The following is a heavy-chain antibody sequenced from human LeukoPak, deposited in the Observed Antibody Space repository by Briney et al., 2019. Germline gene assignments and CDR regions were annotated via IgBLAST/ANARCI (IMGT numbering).Heavy chain of an antibody. D-gene: IGHD3-22*01. V-gene: IGHV1-2*06. CDR3: AGEDNSSGYRPFDI. J-gene: IGHJ3*02. CDR2: INPNNGGT. CDR1: GHSFTSYG. Sequence: ASVKVSCKASGHSFTSYGVSWVRQAPGQGLEWMGRINPNNGGTNYAQKFQGRVTMTRDMSMSTAYMELSRLRSVDTAVYYCAGEDNSSGYRPFDIWGQGTMVTVPS.